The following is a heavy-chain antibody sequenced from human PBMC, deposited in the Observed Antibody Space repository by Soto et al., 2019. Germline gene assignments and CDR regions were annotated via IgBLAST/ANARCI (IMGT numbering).Heavy chain of an antibody. D-gene: IGHD2-15*01. CDR3: VRSGTSSGRFSDY. J-gene: IGHJ4*02. CDR1: GYTFTSYW. V-gene: IGHV5-51*01. Sequence: LKISCKGSGYTFTSYWIGWVRQMPGEGLEWMGVIYPSDSDIRYSPSFQGKVTTSADKSITTAYLQWSSLKAADTAMYYCVRSGTSSGRFSDYWGQGTLVTVSS. CDR2: IYPSDSDI.